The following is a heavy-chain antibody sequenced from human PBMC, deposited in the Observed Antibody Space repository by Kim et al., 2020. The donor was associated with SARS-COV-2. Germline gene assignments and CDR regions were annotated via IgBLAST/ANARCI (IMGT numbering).Heavy chain of an antibody. D-gene: IGHD3-16*01. CDR1: GDSISSGRYY. Sequence: SETLSLTCTVSGDSISSGRYYWSWIRQHPGKGLEWIGYIFYSGTTYYNSSLKSRVTISVDTSKTQFSLSLTFVTAADTAVYYCARRTPGGVSTSFDPWG. J-gene: IGHJ5*02. V-gene: IGHV4-31*03. CDR2: IFYSGTT. CDR3: ARRTPGGVSTSFDP.